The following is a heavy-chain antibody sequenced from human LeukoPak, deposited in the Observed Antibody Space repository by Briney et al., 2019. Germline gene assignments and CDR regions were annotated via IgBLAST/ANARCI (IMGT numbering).Heavy chain of an antibody. CDR3: AGGDILTGYLGGY. CDR2: INHSGST. CDR1: GGSFSGYY. D-gene: IGHD3-9*01. J-gene: IGHJ4*02. V-gene: IGHV4-34*01. Sequence: PSETLSLTCAVYGGSFSGYYWSWIRQPPGKGLEWIGEINHSGSTNYNPSLKSRVTISVDTSKNQFSLKLSSVTAADTAVYYCAGGDILTGYLGGYWGQGTLVTVSS.